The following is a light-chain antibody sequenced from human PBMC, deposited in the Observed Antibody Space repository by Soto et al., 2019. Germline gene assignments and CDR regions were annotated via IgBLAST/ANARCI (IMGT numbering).Light chain of an antibody. CDR2: GNS. V-gene: IGLV1-40*01. Sequence: QSALTQPPSVSGAPGQRVTISCTGSSSNIGAGYDVHWYQQLPGTAPKLLIYGNSNRPSGVPDRFSGSKSCTSASLAITGLQAEDDADYYCQSYDSSLSGSVFGGGTKLTVL. CDR3: QSYDSSLSGSV. CDR1: SSNIGAGYD. J-gene: IGLJ2*01.